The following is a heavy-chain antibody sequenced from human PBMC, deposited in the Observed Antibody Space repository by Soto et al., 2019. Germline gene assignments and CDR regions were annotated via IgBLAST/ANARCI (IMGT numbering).Heavy chain of an antibody. J-gene: IGHJ6*02. CDR3: TTDQAGGYFYYFGVVV. Sequence: GGSLRLSCAAPGFTFSNAWMSWVRQAPGKGLEWVGRIRSKGDGETTDYAAPVRGRVTISRDDSKNTFFLQMNSLKAEDTAVYYCTTDQAGGYFYYFGVVVWGQGTTVTVSS. CDR2: IRSKGDGETT. V-gene: IGHV3-15*01. D-gene: IGHD2-15*01. CDR1: GFTFSNAW.